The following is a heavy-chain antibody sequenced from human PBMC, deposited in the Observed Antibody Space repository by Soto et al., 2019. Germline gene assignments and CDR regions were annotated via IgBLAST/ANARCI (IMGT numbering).Heavy chain of an antibody. D-gene: IGHD2-2*01. J-gene: IGHJ6*02. CDR2: ISYHGSNQ. Sequence: GGSLRLSCAASGFTFSSYGMHWVRQAPGEGLEWVALISYHGSNQYYGDSVKGRFTISRDNSKNMLYLQMNSLRAEDTAVYFCAKGYCSSTSCPYYYYYYAMDVWGQGTTVTV. V-gene: IGHV3-30*18. CDR1: GFTFSSYG. CDR3: AKGYCSSTSCPYYYYYYAMDV.